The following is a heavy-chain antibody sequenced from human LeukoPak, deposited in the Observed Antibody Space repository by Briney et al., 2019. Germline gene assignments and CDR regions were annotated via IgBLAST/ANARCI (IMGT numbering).Heavy chain of an antibody. CDR2: IYTSGST. D-gene: IGHD3-22*01. CDR1: GGSISSGSYY. V-gene: IGHV4-61*02. J-gene: IGHJ4*02. Sequence: SETLSLTCTVSGGSISSGSYYWSWIRQPAGKGLEWIGRIYTSGSTYYNPSLKSRVTISVDTSKNQFSLKLSSVTAADTAVYYCARCYYDSSGHHPWDWGQGTLVTVSS. CDR3: ARCYYDSSGHHPWD.